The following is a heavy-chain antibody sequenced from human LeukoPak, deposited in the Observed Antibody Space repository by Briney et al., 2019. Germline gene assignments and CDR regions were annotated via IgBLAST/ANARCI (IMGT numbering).Heavy chain of an antibody. Sequence: PGGSLRLSCAASGFTFSNAWMSWVRQAPGKGLEWVSAISGSGGSTYYADSVKGRFTISRDNSKNTLYLQMNSLRAEDTAVYYCAKATGTFYYFDYWGQGTLVTVSS. J-gene: IGHJ4*02. CDR1: GFTFSNAW. CDR2: ISGSGGST. D-gene: IGHD1-1*01. V-gene: IGHV3-23*01. CDR3: AKATGTFYYFDY.